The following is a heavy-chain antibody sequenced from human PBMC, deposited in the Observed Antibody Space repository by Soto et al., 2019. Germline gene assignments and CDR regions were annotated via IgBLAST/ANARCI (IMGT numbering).Heavy chain of an antibody. CDR2: FDPEDGET. J-gene: IGHJ3*02. D-gene: IGHD2-2*01. V-gene: IGHV1-24*01. Sequence: ASVKVSCKVSGYTLTELSMHWVRQAPGKGLEWMGGFDPEDGETIYAQEFQGRVTMTEDTSTDTAYMELSSLRSEDTAVYYCATGRYCSSTSCYVLGGYDAFDIWGQGTMVTVSS. CDR1: GYTLTELS. CDR3: ATGRYCSSTSCYVLGGYDAFDI.